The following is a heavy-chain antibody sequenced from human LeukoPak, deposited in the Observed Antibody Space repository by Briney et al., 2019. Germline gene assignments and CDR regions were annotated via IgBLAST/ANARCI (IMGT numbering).Heavy chain of an antibody. V-gene: IGHV4-59*01. D-gene: IGHD4-11*01. Sequence: SSETLSLTCTVSGDPISTYYWSWIRQPPGKGLEWIGYMYYSGTTNYNPSLKSRVTILGDTSKNQLSLKLNSVTAADTAVYYCARSTPVTNWFDPWGQGTLVTVSS. CDR3: ARSTPVTNWFDP. CDR1: GDPISTYY. CDR2: MYYSGTT. J-gene: IGHJ5*02.